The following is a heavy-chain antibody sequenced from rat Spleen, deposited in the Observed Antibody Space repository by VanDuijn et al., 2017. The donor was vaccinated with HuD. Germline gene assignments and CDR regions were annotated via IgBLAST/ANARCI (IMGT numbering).Heavy chain of an antibody. CDR1: GFTFSDYN. J-gene: IGHJ4*01. CDR3: VRQRWDVMDA. CDR2: ISYDGSST. Sequence: EVQLVESGGGLVQPGRSLKLSCAASGFTFSDYNMAWVRQAPKKGLEWVATISYDGSSTYYRDSVKGRFTISRDNAKSTLYLQMDSLRSEDTATYDCVRQRWDVMDACGQGASVTVSS. V-gene: IGHV5-7*01.